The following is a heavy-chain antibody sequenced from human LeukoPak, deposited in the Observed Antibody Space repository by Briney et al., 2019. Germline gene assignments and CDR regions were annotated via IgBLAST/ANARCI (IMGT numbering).Heavy chain of an antibody. D-gene: IGHD2-2*01. V-gene: IGHV1-18*01. CDR3: ARDMKAGFPEYCSSTSCSGNADY. Sequence: ASVNVSCKASGYTFTSYGISWVRQAPGQRLEWMGWISAYNGNTNYAQKLQGRVTMTTETSTRTAYMELRSPTSDDTDVYYCARDMKAGFPEYCSSTSCSGNADYWGQGTLVTVPS. J-gene: IGHJ4*02. CDR2: ISAYNGNT. CDR1: GYTFTSYG.